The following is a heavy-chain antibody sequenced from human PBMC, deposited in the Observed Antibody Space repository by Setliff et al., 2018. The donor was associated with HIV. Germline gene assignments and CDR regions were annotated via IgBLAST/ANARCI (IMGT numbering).Heavy chain of an antibody. Sequence: ASVKVSCKASGYTFTNFAIHWVRQAPGQRLEWMGWIIADNGDTKYAQKSQGGVTMTRDTSISTAYMELSRLRSDDTAVYYCARDRHCSGGSCTSYYGMDVWGQGTTVTVS. CDR2: IIADNGDT. V-gene: IGHV1-2*02. CDR3: ARDRHCSGGSCTSYYGMDV. J-gene: IGHJ6*02. D-gene: IGHD2-15*01. CDR1: GYTFTNFA.